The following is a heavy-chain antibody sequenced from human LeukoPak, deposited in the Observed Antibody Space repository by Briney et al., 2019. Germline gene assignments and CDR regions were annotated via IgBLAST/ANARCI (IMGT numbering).Heavy chain of an antibody. D-gene: IGHD1-26*01. CDR1: GFTFSSYA. J-gene: IGHJ4*02. Sequence: AGGSLRLSCAASGFTFSSYAMHWVRQAPGKGLEWVAVISYDGSNKYYADSVKGRFTISRDNSKNTLYLQMNSLRAEDTAVYYCARDHIVGATRGYFDYWGQGTLVTVSS. V-gene: IGHV3-30*04. CDR2: ISYDGSNK. CDR3: ARDHIVGATRGYFDY.